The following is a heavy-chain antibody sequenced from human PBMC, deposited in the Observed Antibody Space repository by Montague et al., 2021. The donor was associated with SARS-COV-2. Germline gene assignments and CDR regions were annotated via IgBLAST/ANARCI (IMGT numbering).Heavy chain of an antibody. V-gene: IGHV3-30*18. J-gene: IGHJ3*02. Sequence: SLRLSCAAPGFTFNNYGMHWVRQAPGKGLEWVAIISYEGSKRSYVDSVKGRFIISRDSSKKTLYLQMNNLRTEDTAVYYCAKVTGVFWFGESQNDAFDMWGRGTMVTVSS. CDR2: ISYEGSKR. CDR3: AKVTGVFWFGESQNDAFDM. D-gene: IGHD3-10*01. CDR1: GFTFNNYG.